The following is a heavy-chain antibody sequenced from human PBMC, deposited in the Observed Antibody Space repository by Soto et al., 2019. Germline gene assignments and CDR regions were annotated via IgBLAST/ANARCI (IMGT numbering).Heavy chain of an antibody. CDR1: GYTFTSYG. CDR3: ARVEVVVVVAATPYYYYYMDV. J-gene: IGHJ6*03. Sequence: ASVKVSCKASGYTFTSYGISWVRQAPGQGLEWMGWISAYSGNTNYAQKLQGRVTMTTDTSTSTAYMELRSLRSDDTAVYYCARVEVVVVVAATPYYYYYMDVWGKGTTVTVSS. V-gene: IGHV1-18*01. CDR2: ISAYSGNT. D-gene: IGHD2-15*01.